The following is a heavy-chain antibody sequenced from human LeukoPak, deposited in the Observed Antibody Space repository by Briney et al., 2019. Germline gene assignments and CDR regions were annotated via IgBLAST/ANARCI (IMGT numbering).Heavy chain of an antibody. CDR1: GFTFSSYG. J-gene: IGHJ6*03. CDR3: ARGRYGRSYYYYMDV. CDR2: IRYDGSNK. V-gene: IGHV3-30*02. D-gene: IGHD4-17*01. Sequence: WGSLRLSCAASGFTFSSYGMHWVRQAPGKGLEWVAFIRYDGSNKYYADSVKGRFTISRDSSKNTLFLQMNRLRAEDTALYYCARGRYGRSYYYYMDVWGKGTTVTVSS.